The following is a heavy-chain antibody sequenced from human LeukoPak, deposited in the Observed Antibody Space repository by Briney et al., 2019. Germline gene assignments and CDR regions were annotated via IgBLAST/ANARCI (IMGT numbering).Heavy chain of an antibody. CDR2: INPTGGST. V-gene: IGHV1-46*01. CDR3: ARTAARRFDY. Sequence: ASVKVSCKASGYTFPSYFMHWVRQAPGQGLEWMGIINPTGGSTTYAQKFQGRVTMTRDTSTSTVYMELSSLRSDDTAVYYCARTAARRFDYWGQGTLATVSS. J-gene: IGHJ4*02. CDR1: GYTFPSYF. D-gene: IGHD6-6*01.